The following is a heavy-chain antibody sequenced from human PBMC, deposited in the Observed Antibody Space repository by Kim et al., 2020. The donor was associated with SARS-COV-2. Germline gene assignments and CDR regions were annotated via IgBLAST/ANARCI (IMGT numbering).Heavy chain of an antibody. CDR3: ARWGVYYYGSGRSY. D-gene: IGHD3-10*01. Sequence: GGSLRLSCAASGFTFSSYAMHWVRQAPGKGLEWVAVISYDGSNKYYADSVKGRFTISRDNSKNTLYLQMNSLRAEDTAVYYCARWGVYYYGSGRSYWGQG. V-gene: IGHV3-30-3*01. J-gene: IGHJ4*02. CDR1: GFTFSSYA. CDR2: ISYDGSNK.